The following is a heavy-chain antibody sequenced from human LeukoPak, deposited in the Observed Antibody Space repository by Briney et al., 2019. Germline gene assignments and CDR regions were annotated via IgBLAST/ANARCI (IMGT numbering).Heavy chain of an antibody. CDR1: GGSISSYY. V-gene: IGHV4-59*01. CDR3: ARVPHYYDSSGYCGMDV. CDR2: IYYSGST. D-gene: IGHD3-22*01. J-gene: IGHJ6*02. Sequence: PSETLSLTCTVSGGSISSYYWSWIRQPPGKGLEWIGYIYYSGSTNYHPSLKSRVTISVDASKNQFSLKLSSVTAADTAVYYCARVPHYYDSSGYCGMDVWGQGTTVTVSS.